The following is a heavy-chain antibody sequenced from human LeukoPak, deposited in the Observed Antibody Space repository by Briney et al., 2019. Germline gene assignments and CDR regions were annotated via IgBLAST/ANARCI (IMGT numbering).Heavy chain of an antibody. D-gene: IGHD6-13*01. V-gene: IGHV4-59*01. J-gene: IGHJ5*02. Sequence: KPSETLSLTCTVSGGSISNFHWSWIRQPAGKGLEWIGYIYYSGSTNYNPSLKSRVTISVDTSTNQFSLKLSSVTAADTAVYYCARRIAAAGTSWFDPWGQGTLVTVSS. CDR1: GGSISNFH. CDR3: ARRIAAAGTSWFDP. CDR2: IYYSGST.